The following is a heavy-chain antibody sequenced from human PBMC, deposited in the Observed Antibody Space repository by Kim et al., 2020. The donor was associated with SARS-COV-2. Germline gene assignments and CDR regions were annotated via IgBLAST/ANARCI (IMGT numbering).Heavy chain of an antibody. CDR3: TTLPGRLRGGY. V-gene: IGHV3-15*01. D-gene: IGHD7-27*01. J-gene: IGHJ4*02. Sequence: TDYAAPVKGRFTISRDDSKNTLYLQMNSLKTEDTAVYYCTTLPGRLRGGYWGQGTLVTVSS. CDR2: T.